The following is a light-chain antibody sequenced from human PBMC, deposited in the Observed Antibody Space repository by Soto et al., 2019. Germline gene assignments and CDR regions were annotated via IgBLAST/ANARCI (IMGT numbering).Light chain of an antibody. CDR1: QSLLHSNGYNY. CDR3: MQALQTPWT. CDR2: LGS. Sequence: DIVMTQSPLSLPVTPGEPASISCRSSQSLLHSNGYNYLDWYLQKPGQSPQLLIYLGSNRASGVPDRFSGSGSGTDFTLKISRVEADDVCVYYCMQALQTPWTFGQGTKVEIK. V-gene: IGKV2-28*01. J-gene: IGKJ1*01.